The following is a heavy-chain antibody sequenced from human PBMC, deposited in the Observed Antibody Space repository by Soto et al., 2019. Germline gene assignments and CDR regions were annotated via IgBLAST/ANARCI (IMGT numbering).Heavy chain of an antibody. J-gene: IGHJ4*02. CDR3: ARAISGVGILDY. Sequence: QVQLVESGGGLVKPGGSLRLSCTASGFTFSDYYMTWIRQAPGEGLDWVSYIISSGSTKYYADSEKGRFTISRDNAKNSLYLQMNSLRAEDTAVYYCARAISGVGILDYWGQGTLVTVSS. CDR1: GFTFSDYY. D-gene: IGHD3-3*01. CDR2: IISSGSTK. V-gene: IGHV3-11*01.